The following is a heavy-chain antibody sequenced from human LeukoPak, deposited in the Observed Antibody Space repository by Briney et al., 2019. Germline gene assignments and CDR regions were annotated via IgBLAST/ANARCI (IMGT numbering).Heavy chain of an antibody. V-gene: IGHV3-53*01. CDR3: ARARRGGKRYCSGGSCYPTAYYFDY. CDR2: IYSGGST. J-gene: IGHJ4*02. Sequence: PGGSLRLSCAASGFTVSSNYMSWVRQAPGKGLEWVSVIYSGGSTYYADSVKGRFTISRDNSKNTLYLQMNSLRAEDTAVYYCARARRGGKRYCSGGSCYPTAYYFDYWGQGTLVTVSS. D-gene: IGHD2-15*01. CDR1: GFTVSSNY.